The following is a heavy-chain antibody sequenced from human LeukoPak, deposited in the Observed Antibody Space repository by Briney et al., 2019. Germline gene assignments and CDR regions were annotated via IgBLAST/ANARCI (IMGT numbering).Heavy chain of an antibody. CDR1: GFTFSTYS. V-gene: IGHV3-21*06. CDR2: ISSSSSYI. Sequence: PGGSLRLSCAASGFTFSTYSMNWVRQAPGKGLEWVSSISSSSSYIYYADSVKGRFTISRDSAKNSLYLQMNSLRAEDTAVYYCARGMGSSRSSIDYWGQGTLVTVSS. CDR3: ARGMGSSRSSIDY. D-gene: IGHD1-26*01. J-gene: IGHJ4*02.